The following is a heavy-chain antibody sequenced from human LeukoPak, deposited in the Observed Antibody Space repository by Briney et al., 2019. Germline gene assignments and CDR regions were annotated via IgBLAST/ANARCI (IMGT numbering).Heavy chain of an antibody. CDR2: INWNGGST. Sequence: GGSLRLSCAASGFTFDDYGMSWVRHAPGKGLEWVSGINWNGGSTVYADSVKGRFTISRDNAKNSLYLQMNSLRAEDTALYYCARAGYSGYDYRRIAFDIWGQGTMVTVSS. D-gene: IGHD5-12*01. V-gene: IGHV3-20*04. CDR3: ARAGYSGYDYRRIAFDI. J-gene: IGHJ3*02. CDR1: GFTFDDYG.